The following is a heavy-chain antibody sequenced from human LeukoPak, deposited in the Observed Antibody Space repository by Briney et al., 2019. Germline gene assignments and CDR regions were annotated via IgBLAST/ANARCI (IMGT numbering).Heavy chain of an antibody. D-gene: IGHD1-26*01. Sequence: SETLSLTCTVSGGSISSYYWSWIRQPPGKGLEWIGYIYYSGSTNYNPSLKSRVTISVGTSKNQFSLKLSSVTAADTAVYYCASGGSYSGRYYFDYWGQGTLVTVSS. CDR1: GGSISSYY. V-gene: IGHV4-59*01. J-gene: IGHJ4*02. CDR3: ASGGSYSGRYYFDY. CDR2: IYYSGST.